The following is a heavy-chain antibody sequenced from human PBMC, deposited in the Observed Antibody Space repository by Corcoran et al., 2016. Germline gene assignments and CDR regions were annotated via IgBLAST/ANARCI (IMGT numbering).Heavy chain of an antibody. J-gene: IGHJ4*02. CDR1: GFTFSNAW. D-gene: IGHD3-10*01. Sequence: EVQLVESGGGLVKPGGSLRLSCAASGFTFSNAWMSWVRQAPGKGLEWVGRIKSKTDGGTTDYAAPVKGRFNISRDDSNKTLYLQMNSMQTEDTAVYYCTTDLSMVRGVIVLLSYWGQGTLVTVSS. CDR2: IKSKTDGGTT. CDR3: TTDLSMVRGVIVLLSY. V-gene: IGHV3-15*01.